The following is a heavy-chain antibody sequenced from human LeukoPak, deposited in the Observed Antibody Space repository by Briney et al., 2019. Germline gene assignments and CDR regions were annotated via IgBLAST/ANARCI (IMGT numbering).Heavy chain of an antibody. D-gene: IGHD3-3*01. CDR2: MNPNSGNT. V-gene: IGHV1-8*01. CDR3: ARGLDYSDFWSGYYTGDY. Sequence: ASVKVSCKASGYTFTSYDINWVRQATGQGLEWMGWMNPNSGNTGYAQKFQGRVTMTMNTSISTAYMELSSLRSEDTALYYCARGLDYSDFWSGYYTGDYWGQGTLVTVSS. CDR1: GYTFTSYD. J-gene: IGHJ4*02.